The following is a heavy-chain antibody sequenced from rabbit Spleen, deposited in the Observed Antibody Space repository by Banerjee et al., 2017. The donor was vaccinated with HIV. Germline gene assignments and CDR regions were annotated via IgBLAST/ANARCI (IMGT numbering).Heavy chain of an antibody. V-gene: IGHV1S40*01. CDR3: ARDTSSYAGYAGYGYAARYYGMDL. Sequence: QSLEESGGDLVKPGASLTLTCTASGVSFSYSSYMCWVRQAPGKGLEWIACIDAGSSGFTYFATWAKGRFTISKASSTAVTLQMTRLTAADTATYFCARDTSSYAGYAGYGYAARYYGMDLWGQGTLVTVS. CDR2: IDAGSSGFT. J-gene: IGHJ6*01. D-gene: IGHD6-1*01. CDR1: GVSFSYSSY.